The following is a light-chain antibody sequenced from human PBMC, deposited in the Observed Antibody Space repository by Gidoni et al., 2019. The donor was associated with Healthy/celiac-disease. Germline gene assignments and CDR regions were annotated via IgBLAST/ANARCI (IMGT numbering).Light chain of an antibody. V-gene: IGKV1-5*03. J-gene: IGKJ1*01. CDR1: QSISSW. CDR2: KAS. CDR3: QQSLT. Sequence: DIQMNQSPSTLSASVGDRVTITCRPSQSISSWLAWYQQKPGKASKLLIYKASSLESWVPSRVSGSGSGTECTLTISSLQPDDFATYYCQQSLTYGQGTKVEIK.